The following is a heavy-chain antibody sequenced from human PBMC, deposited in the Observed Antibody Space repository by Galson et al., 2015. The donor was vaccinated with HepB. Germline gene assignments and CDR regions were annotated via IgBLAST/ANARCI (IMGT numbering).Heavy chain of an antibody. J-gene: IGHJ4*02. CDR3: ASHRAVAAHY. Sequence: SLRLSCAASGFTFSSYAMHWVRQAPGKGLEWVAVISYDGSNKYYADSVKGRFTISRDNSKNTLYLQMNSLRAEDTAVYYCASHRAVAAHYWGQGTLVTVSS. CDR1: GFTFSSYA. V-gene: IGHV3-30*04. CDR2: ISYDGSNK. D-gene: IGHD6-19*01.